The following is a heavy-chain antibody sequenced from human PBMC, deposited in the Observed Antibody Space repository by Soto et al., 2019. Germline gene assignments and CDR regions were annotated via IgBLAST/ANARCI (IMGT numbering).Heavy chain of an antibody. CDR2: INHSGST. J-gene: IGHJ6*02. D-gene: IGHD6-6*01. Sequence: SETLSLTCAVYGGSFSGYYWSWIRQPPGKGLEWIGEINHSGSTNYNPSLKSRVTIPVDTSKNQFSLKLSSVTAADTAVYYCARVEYSSSGGMDVWGQGTTVTVSS. CDR1: GGSFSGYY. CDR3: ARVEYSSSGGMDV. V-gene: IGHV4-34*01.